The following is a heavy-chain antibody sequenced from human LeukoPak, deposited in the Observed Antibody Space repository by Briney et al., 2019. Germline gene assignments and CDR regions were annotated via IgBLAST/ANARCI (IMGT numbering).Heavy chain of an antibody. Sequence: GGSLRLSCAASGFTFSSYSMNWVRQAPGKGLEWVSVIGSDSGGIQYADSVKGRFTISRDNSKNTLYLQMNSLRADDTAVYYCAKYRTTSAPPRNFDYWGQGTLVTVSS. D-gene: IGHD1-14*01. V-gene: IGHV3-23*01. CDR3: AKYRTTSAPPRNFDY. J-gene: IGHJ4*02. CDR2: IGSDSGGI. CDR1: GFTFSSYS.